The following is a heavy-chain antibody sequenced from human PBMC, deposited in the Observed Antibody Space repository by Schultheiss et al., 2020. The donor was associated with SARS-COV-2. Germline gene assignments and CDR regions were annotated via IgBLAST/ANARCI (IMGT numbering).Heavy chain of an antibody. CDR1: GGSISSSSYY. CDR2: IYYSGST. D-gene: IGHD2-15*01. J-gene: IGHJ4*02. CDR3: ARAHLNLGLDY. Sequence: SETLSLTCTVSGGSISSSSYYWGWIRQPPGKGLEWIGYIYYSGSTYYNPSLKSRVTISVDTSKNQFSLKLSSVTAEDTAVYYCARAHLNLGLDYWGRGTLVTVSS. V-gene: IGHV4-31*03.